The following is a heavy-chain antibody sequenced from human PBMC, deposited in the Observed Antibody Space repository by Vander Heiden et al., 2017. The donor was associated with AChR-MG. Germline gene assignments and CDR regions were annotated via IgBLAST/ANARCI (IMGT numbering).Heavy chain of an antibody. CDR3: ASLVILERRPYYYGMDV. V-gene: IGHV1-69*06. J-gene: IGHJ6*02. Sequence: QLQLVQSGAEVKKPGPSVKVSCKASGGTFSSYAISWVRQAPGQGLEWMGGIIPIFGTANYAQKFQGRVTITADKSTSTAYMELSSLRSEDTAVYYCASLVILERRPYYYGMDVWGHGTTIAVSS. CDR2: IIPIFGTA. D-gene: IGHD1-1*01. CDR1: GGTFSSYA.